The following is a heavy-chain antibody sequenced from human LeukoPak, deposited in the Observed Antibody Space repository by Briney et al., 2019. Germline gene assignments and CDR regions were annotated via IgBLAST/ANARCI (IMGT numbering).Heavy chain of an antibody. D-gene: IGHD4-23*01. Sequence: SETLSLTCAVYGGSFSGYYWSWIRQPPGKGLEWIGEINHSGSTNYNPSLKSRVTISVDTSKNQFSLKLSSVTAADTAVYYCARSPDYGGNSGMIDYWGQGTLVTVSS. V-gene: IGHV4-34*01. CDR1: GGSFSGYY. J-gene: IGHJ4*02. CDR3: ARSPDYGGNSGMIDY. CDR2: INHSGST.